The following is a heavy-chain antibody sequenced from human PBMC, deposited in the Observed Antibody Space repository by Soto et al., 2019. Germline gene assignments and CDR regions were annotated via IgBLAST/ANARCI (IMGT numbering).Heavy chain of an antibody. CDR1: GFTFSTYS. J-gene: IGHJ4*02. V-gene: IGHV3-48*01. D-gene: IGHD6-13*01. Sequence: GGSLRLSCAASGFTFSTYSMNWVRQAPGKGLEWVSYISSSSSTIFYTDSVKGRFTVSRDNAKNSLYLQMNSLRAEDTAVYYCANRNDLAAAGPFDYWGQGTLVTVSS. CDR2: ISSSSSTI. CDR3: ANRNDLAAAGPFDY.